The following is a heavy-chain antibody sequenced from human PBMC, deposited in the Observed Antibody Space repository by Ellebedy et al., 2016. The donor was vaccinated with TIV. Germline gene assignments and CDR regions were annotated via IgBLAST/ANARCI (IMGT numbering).Heavy chain of an antibody. Sequence: GESLKISCAASGFTFSSYSMSWVRQAPGKGLEWVSYISSSSSTIYYADSVKGRFTISRDNAKNSLYLQMNSLRDGDTAVYYCARGLTMYYFDYWGQGTLVTVSS. J-gene: IGHJ4*02. CDR1: GFTFSSYS. V-gene: IGHV3-48*02. D-gene: IGHD3-10*02. CDR2: ISSSSSTI. CDR3: ARGLTMYYFDY.